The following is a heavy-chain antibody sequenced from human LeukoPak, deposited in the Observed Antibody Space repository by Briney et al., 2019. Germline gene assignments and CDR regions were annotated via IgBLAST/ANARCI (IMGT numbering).Heavy chain of an antibody. CDR1: GFTFSSYA. D-gene: IGHD4-17*01. CDR2: ISGSGGST. Sequence: GRSLRLSCAASGFTFSSYAMSWVRQAPGKGLEWVSAISGSGGSTYYADSVKGRFTISRDNSKNTLYLQMNSLRAEDTAVYYCAKEGIGYGDSGARYFDYWGQGTLVTVSS. CDR3: AKEGIGYGDSGARYFDY. J-gene: IGHJ4*02. V-gene: IGHV3-23*01.